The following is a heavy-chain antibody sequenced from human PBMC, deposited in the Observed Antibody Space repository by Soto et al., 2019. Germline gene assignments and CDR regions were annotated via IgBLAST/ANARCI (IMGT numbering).Heavy chain of an antibody. CDR3: ARGIAAAAPNNWFDP. CDR1: GGTFSSYA. J-gene: IGHJ5*02. CDR2: IIPIFGTA. D-gene: IGHD6-13*01. Sequence: SVKVSCKASGGTFSSYAISWVRQAPGQGLEWMGGIIPIFGTANYAQKFQGRVTITADESTSTAYMELSSLRSEDTAVYYCARGIAAAAPNNWFDPWGQGTLVTVSS. V-gene: IGHV1-69*13.